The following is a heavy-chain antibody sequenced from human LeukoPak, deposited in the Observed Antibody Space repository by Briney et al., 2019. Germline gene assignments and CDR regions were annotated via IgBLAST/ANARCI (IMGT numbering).Heavy chain of an antibody. CDR2: IYYTGRT. CDR3: ARGHYGPGIGTYPN. Sequence: SETLCLTCTVSGGSISSSGHSWGWIRQPPGKGLEWTGTIYYTGRTYYNPSLKSRATISLDTSKNQFSLKLSSVTAADTAVYYCARGHYGPGIGTYPNWGQGTLVTVSA. CDR1: GGSISSSGHS. V-gene: IGHV4-39*07. J-gene: IGHJ4*02. D-gene: IGHD3-10*01.